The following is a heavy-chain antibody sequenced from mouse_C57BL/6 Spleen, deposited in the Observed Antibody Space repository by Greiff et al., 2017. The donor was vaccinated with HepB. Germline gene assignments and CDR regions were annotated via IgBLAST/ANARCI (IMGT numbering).Heavy chain of an antibody. CDR1: GYSFTDYN. CDR3: ARFSNYDVDY. V-gene: IGHV1-39*01. CDR2: IYPNYGTT. Sequence: LVESGPELVKPGASVKISCKASGYSFTDYNMNWVKQSTGKSLEWIGVIYPNYGTTSYNQKFKGKATLTVDQSSSTAYMLSNSLTSEVSAVYYYARFSNYDVDYWGQGTTLTVSS. J-gene: IGHJ2*01. D-gene: IGHD2-5*01.